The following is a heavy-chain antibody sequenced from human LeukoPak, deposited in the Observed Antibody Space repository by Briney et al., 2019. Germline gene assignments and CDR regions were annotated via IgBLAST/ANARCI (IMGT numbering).Heavy chain of an antibody. V-gene: IGHV4-34*01. CDR2: INHSGST. CDR1: GGSFSGYY. CDR3: ARDLYDSSGYYLLFDY. D-gene: IGHD3-22*01. J-gene: IGHJ4*02. Sequence: PSETLSLTCAVYGGSFSGYYWSWIRQPPGKGLEWIGEINHSGSTNYNPSLKSRVTMSVDTSKNQFSLKLSSVTAADAAVYYCARDLYDSSGYYLLFDYWGQGTLVTVSS.